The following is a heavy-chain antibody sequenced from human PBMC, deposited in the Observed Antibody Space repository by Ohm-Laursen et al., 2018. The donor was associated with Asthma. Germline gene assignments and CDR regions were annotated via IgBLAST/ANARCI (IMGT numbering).Heavy chain of an antibody. J-gene: IGHJ4*02. CDR1: GFTFSSYG. Sequence: SLRLSCAASGFTFSSYGMHWVRQAPGKGLEWVAVIWYDGSNKYYADSVKGRFTISRDNSKNTLFLQMKSLRAEDTAVYYCAKVGGAAAGAIDFWGQGTLVIVSS. D-gene: IGHD6-13*01. CDR3: AKVGGAAAGAIDF. CDR2: IWYDGSNK. V-gene: IGHV3-33*06.